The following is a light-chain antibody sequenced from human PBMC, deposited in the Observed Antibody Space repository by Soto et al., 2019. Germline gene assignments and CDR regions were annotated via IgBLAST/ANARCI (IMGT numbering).Light chain of an antibody. Sequence: QSVLTQSSSASASLGSSVKLTCTLNSGYSSYIVAWHQQQPGKAPRYLMRLEGSGAYSKGSGVPDRFSGSSSGADRYLTISSLQSEDEAEYSCETWDRNTQGFGTGTKLTV. J-gene: IGLJ1*01. CDR1: SGYSSYI. CDR2: LEGSGAY. CDR3: ETWDRNTQG. V-gene: IGLV4-60*03.